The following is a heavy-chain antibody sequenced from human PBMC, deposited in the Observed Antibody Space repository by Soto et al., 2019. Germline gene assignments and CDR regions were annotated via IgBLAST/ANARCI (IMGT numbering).Heavy chain of an antibody. CDR3: ARRWELLHHDAFDI. V-gene: IGHV5-51*01. J-gene: IGHJ3*02. CDR1: GYSLTSYW. D-gene: IGHD1-26*01. CDR2: IYPGDSDT. Sequence: EESLKTSCNGSGYSLTSYWIGWVRQRPGKGLEWMGIIYPGDSDTRYSPSFQGQVTISADKSISTAYLQWSSLKASDTAMYYCARRWELLHHDAFDIWGQGTMVTVSS.